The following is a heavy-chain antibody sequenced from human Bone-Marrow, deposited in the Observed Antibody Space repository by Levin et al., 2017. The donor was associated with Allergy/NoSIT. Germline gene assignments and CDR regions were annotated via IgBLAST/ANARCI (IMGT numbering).Heavy chain of an antibody. V-gene: IGHV3-30*03. D-gene: IGHD2-15*01. CDR3: ARASGGGNPNDH. J-gene: IGHJ4*02. Sequence: PGGSLRLSCAASGFTFSTYAMHWVRQAPGKGLEWVAVLSYDGANKYYVDSVKGRFTISRDNSKNTLYLEMNSLRPEDTAVYYCARASGGGNPNDHWGQGTLVTVSS. CDR2: LSYDGANK. CDR1: GFTFSTYA.